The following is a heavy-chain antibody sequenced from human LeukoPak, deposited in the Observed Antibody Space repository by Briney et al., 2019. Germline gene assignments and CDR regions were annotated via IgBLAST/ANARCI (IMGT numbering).Heavy chain of an antibody. Sequence: GGSLRLSCAASGFSVSNYYMSWVRQPPGKGLEWVSVMYTGGGRYYGDSVKGRFTISRDNSKNTLYLQMNSLRAEDTAVYYCAKDSLSLYYEEYWGQGTLVTVSS. CDR3: AKDSLSLYYEEY. J-gene: IGHJ4*02. D-gene: IGHD3-3*01. CDR1: GFSVSNYY. CDR2: MYTGGGR. V-gene: IGHV3-66*01.